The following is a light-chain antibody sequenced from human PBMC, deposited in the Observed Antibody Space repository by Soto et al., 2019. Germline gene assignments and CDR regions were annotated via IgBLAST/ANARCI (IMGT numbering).Light chain of an antibody. V-gene: IGLV1-40*01. Sequence: QSVLTQPPSVSGAPGQRVIVSCTGSTSNIGAGYDVHWYQQLPGTSPKLLIFANSNRPSGVPDRFSASRSGSSASLTITGLQAEDEADYYCQSYDTNLSGSYVFGSGTKVTVL. CDR3: QSYDTNLSGSYV. CDR2: ANS. J-gene: IGLJ1*01. CDR1: TSNIGAGYD.